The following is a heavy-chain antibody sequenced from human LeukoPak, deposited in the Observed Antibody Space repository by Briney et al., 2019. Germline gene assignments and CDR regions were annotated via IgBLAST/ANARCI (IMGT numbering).Heavy chain of an antibody. CDR1: GGSISSYY. V-gene: IGHV4-59*01. J-gene: IGHJ5*02. Sequence: PSETLSLTCTVSGGSISSYYWSWIRQPPGKGLEWIGYIYYSGSTNYNPSLKSRVTISVDTSKNQFSLKLSSVTAADTAVYSCARGQATIDSNWFDPWGQGTLVTVSS. D-gene: IGHD5-12*01. CDR2: IYYSGST. CDR3: ARGQATIDSNWFDP.